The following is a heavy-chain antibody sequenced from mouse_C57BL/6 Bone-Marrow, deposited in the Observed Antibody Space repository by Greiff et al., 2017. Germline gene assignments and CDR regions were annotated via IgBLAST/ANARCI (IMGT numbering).Heavy chain of an antibody. CDR2: ISYDGSN. Sequence: ESGPGLVKPSQSLSLTCSVTGYSITSGYYWNWIRQFPGNKLEWMGYISYDGSNNYNPSLKNRISITRDTSKNQFFLKLNSVTTEDTATYYCARVPYYDYDPYYFDYWGQGTTLTVSS. D-gene: IGHD2-4*01. V-gene: IGHV3-6*01. CDR1: GYSITSGYY. CDR3: ARVPYYDYDPYYFDY. J-gene: IGHJ2*01.